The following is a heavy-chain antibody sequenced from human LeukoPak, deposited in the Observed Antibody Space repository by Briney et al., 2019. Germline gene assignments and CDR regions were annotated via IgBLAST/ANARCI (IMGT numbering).Heavy chain of an antibody. V-gene: IGHV3-23*01. J-gene: IGHJ4*02. Sequence: PGGSLRLSCAASGFTFSSYAMSWVRQAPGEGLEWVSGISASGGNTYYADSVKGRLTISRDNSKNTLYLQMNSLRAEDTAVYYCAKGYCSGGYCFYFDYWGQGTLVTVSS. CDR3: AKGYCSGGYCFYFDY. D-gene: IGHD2-15*01. CDR1: GFTFSSYA. CDR2: ISASGGNT.